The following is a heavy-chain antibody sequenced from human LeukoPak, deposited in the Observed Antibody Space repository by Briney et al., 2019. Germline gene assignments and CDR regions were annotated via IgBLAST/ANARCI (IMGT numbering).Heavy chain of an antibody. CDR1: GFTFSSYG. J-gene: IGHJ4*02. Sequence: HSGGSLRLSCAASGFTFSSYGMHWVRQAPGKGLEWVAVISYDGSNKYYADSVKGRFTISRDNSKNTLYLQMNSLRAEDTAVYYCARDSGYWGQGTLVTVSS. CDR3: ARDSGY. D-gene: IGHD1-26*01. V-gene: IGHV3-30*03. CDR2: ISYDGSNK.